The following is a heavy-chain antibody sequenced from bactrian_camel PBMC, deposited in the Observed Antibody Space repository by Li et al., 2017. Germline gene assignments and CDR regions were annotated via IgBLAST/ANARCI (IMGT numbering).Heavy chain of an antibody. CDR2: VDSDGEP. CDR1: GYYYNGYC. D-gene: IGHD3*01. Sequence: VQLVESGGESVQPGGSLRLSCALSGYYYNGYCIAWFRQAPGKEREGVAAVDSDGEPVYADSVMGRFTISEDNAKRTLYLQMNSLKPEDSGMYYCAGAFWCDGGPLMAGRYSRWGQGTQVTVS. CDR3: AGAFWCDGGPLMAGRYSR. V-gene: IGHV3S1*01. J-gene: IGHJ4*01.